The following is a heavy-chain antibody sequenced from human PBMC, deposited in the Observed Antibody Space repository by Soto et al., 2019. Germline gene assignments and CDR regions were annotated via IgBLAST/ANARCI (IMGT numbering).Heavy chain of an antibody. CDR1: GFSVSSNY. CDR3: ARVGYSSNWPLLFNGFAP. D-gene: IGHD6-13*01. J-gene: IGHJ5*02. Sequence: PGGSLRLSCAASGFSVSSNYMTWVRQAPGKGLEWVSVIFSDGSTYYADPVKGRFTISRHNSKNTLYLQMNSLRAEDTAVYYCARVGYSSNWPLLFNGFAPWGQGTLVTVSS. V-gene: IGHV3-53*04. CDR2: IFSDGST.